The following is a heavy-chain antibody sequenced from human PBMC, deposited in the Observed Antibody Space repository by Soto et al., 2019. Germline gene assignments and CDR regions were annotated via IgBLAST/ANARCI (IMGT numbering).Heavy chain of an antibody. V-gene: IGHV1-24*01. CDR2: FDPEDGET. D-gene: IGHD2-15*01. Sequence: ASVKVSCKVSGYTLTELSMHWVRQAPGKGLEWMGGFDPEDGETIYAQKFQGRVTMTEDTSTDTAYMELSSLRSEDTAVYYCATGRYCSGGSCYEIDYWGQGTLDTVSS. CDR3: ATGRYCSGGSCYEIDY. CDR1: GYTLTELS. J-gene: IGHJ4*02.